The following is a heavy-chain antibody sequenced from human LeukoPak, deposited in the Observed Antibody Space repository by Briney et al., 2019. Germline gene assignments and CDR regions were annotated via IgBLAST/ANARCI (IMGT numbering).Heavy chain of an antibody. CDR3: ATASGGVVGAVDAFDI. J-gene: IGHJ3*02. Sequence: PGGSLRLSCVASEFTFSSHAMNWVRQAPGKGLEWVSAISGSGGSTYYADSVKGRFTISRDNSKNTLYLQMNSLRAEDTAVYYCATASGGVVGAVDAFDIWGQGTMVTVSS. CDR1: EFTFSSHA. V-gene: IGHV3-23*01. D-gene: IGHD1-26*01. CDR2: ISGSGGST.